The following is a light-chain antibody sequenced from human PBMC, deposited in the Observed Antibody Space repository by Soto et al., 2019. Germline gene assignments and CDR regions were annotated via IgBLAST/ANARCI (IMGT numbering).Light chain of an antibody. CDR1: QTISSY. Sequence: DIQMTQSPSSLSASVGDRVTITCRASQTISSYLNWYQQRPGKAPNLLIYASSSLQSGVPPRFSGSGSGTDFTLTISSLQPEDFATYYCQRTYSTPITFGQGTRLEIK. CDR3: QRTYSTPIT. J-gene: IGKJ5*01. V-gene: IGKV1-39*01. CDR2: ASS.